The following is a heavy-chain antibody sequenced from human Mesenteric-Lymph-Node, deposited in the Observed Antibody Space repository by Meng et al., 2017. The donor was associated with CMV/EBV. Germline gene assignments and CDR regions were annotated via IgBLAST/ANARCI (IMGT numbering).Heavy chain of an antibody. J-gene: IGHJ4*02. CDR1: GFTFSNYE. CDR2: IRSSDSI. Sequence: GGSLRLSCAASGFTFSNYEMNWVRQAPGKGLEWVSYIRSSDSIYYADSVKGRFTISRDNAKNSLYLQMNSLRAEDTAVYYCAREAYGDYAVGYWGQGTLVTVSS. D-gene: IGHD4-17*01. CDR3: AREAYGDYAVGY. V-gene: IGHV3-48*03.